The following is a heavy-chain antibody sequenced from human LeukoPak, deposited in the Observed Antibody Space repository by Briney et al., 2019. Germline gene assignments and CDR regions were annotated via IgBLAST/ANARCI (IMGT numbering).Heavy chain of an antibody. Sequence: PGGSLRLSCAASGFTFDDYGMSWVRQAPGKGLEWVSGINWNGGSTGYADSVKGRFTISRDNAKNSQYLQMNSLRAEDTALYYCARVGEYSSSPRLDYWGQGTLVTVSS. V-gene: IGHV3-20*04. CDR2: INWNGGST. CDR1: GFTFDDYG. J-gene: IGHJ4*02. D-gene: IGHD6-6*01. CDR3: ARVGEYSSSPRLDY.